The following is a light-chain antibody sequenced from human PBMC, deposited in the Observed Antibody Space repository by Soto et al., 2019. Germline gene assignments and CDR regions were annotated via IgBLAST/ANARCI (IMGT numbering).Light chain of an antibody. CDR1: QGISRY. CDR2: GAS. J-gene: IGKJ2*01. V-gene: IGKV1-9*01. CDR3: QQFNNYPRT. Sequence: DIPVTQSPSFLSASVGDRVTITCRASQGISRYLAWYQQKPGRAPKLLIYGASTLQSGVPSRFSGSGSGTEFTLTISSLQPEDFATYYCQQFNNYPRTFGQGTKLEIK.